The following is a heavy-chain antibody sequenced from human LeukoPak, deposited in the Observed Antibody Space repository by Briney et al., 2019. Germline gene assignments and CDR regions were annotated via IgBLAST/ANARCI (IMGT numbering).Heavy chain of an antibody. CDR2: IYYSGNT. V-gene: IGHV4-39*01. J-gene: IGHJ5*01. Sequence: SSETLSLTCAVSGGSTTVSSYYWGWIRQPPGKGLEWIGSIYYSGNTYYNPSLKSRITISIDTSKHQFSLNLSSVTAADPAIYFCARGLLNSGSFARNCFDSGAQEPWSPSPQ. CDR1: GGSTTVSSYY. CDR3: ARGLLNSGSFARNCFDS. D-gene: IGHD1-26*01.